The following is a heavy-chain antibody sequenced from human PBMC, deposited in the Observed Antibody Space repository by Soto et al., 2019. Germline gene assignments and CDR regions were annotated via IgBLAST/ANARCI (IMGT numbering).Heavy chain of an antibody. V-gene: IGHV4-59*01. Sequence: PSETLSLTCTVSGGSISSYYWSWIRQPPGKGLEWIGYIYYSGSTNYNPSLKSRVTISVDTSKNQFSLKLSSVTAADTAVYYCARLGGYYQAFDHWGQGTLVTAPQ. J-gene: IGHJ4*02. CDR3: ARLGGYYQAFDH. CDR1: GGSISSYY. D-gene: IGHD3-3*01. CDR2: IYYSGST.